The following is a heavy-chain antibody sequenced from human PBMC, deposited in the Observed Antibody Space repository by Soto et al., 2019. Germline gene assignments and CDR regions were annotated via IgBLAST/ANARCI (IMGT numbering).Heavy chain of an antibody. Sequence: EVQLVESGGGLVQPGGSLRLSCAASGFTVSSSYMSWVRQAPGKGLEWVSVLYSGGSTYYADSVKGRFTISRDNSKNTLYLQMNSLRAEDTAVYYCARDGSTVTSINWFDPWGQGTLVTVSS. J-gene: IGHJ5*02. CDR2: LYSGGST. CDR3: ARDGSTVTSINWFDP. D-gene: IGHD4-17*01. V-gene: IGHV3-66*01. CDR1: GFTVSSSY.